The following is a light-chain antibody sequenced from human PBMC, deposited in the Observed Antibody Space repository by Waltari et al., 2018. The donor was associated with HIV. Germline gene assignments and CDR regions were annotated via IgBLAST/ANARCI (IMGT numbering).Light chain of an antibody. V-gene: IGLV2-8*01. CDR3: TSYAGSNNLV. CDR1: SSDVGGYNY. Sequence: QSALTQPPSASGSPGQSVTISCTGKSSDVGGYNYVSWYQQHPGKAPKLMMYEVFKRPSGVPDRFSGSKSGNTASLTGSGLQAEDEADYYCTSYAGSNNLVFGGGTKLTVL. CDR2: EVF. J-gene: IGLJ2*01.